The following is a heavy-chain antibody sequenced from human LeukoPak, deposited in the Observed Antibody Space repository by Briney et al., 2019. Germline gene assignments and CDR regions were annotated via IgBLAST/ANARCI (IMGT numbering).Heavy chain of an antibody. J-gene: IGHJ5*02. V-gene: IGHV1-2*02. CDR3: ARDAAYCGSDCYS. CDR2: INPNSGGT. CDR1: GYTFTGFY. Sequence: ASVKVSCKASGYTFTGFYMHWVRRAPGQGLEWMGWINPNSGGTNYAQKFQGRVTMTRDTSISTAYMELSRLRSDDTAVYYCARDAAYCGSDCYSWGQGTLVTVSS. D-gene: IGHD2-21*01.